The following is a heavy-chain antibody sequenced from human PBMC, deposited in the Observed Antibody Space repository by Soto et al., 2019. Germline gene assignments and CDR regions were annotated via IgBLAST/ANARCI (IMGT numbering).Heavy chain of an antibody. V-gene: IGHV3-7*01. CDR2: INPDGSEK. Sequence: GGSLRLSCAASGFTFSHFWMDWVRQAPGKGLEWVANINPDGSEKHYVDSVKGRFTISRDNAKNSLYLQMSSLTAEDSALYYCSRSLNAWGKGXRVTVYS. J-gene: IGHJ5*02. CDR1: GFTFSHFW. CDR3: SRSLNA.